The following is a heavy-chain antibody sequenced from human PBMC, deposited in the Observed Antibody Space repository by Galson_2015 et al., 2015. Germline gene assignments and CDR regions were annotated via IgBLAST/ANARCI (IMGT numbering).Heavy chain of an antibody. J-gene: IGHJ6*03. Sequence: CAISGDSVSSNSAAWNWIRQSPSRGLEWLGRTYYRSKWYNDYAVSVKSRITINPDTSKNQFSLQLNSVTPEDTAVYYCARTIELGPPYYYYYMDVWGKGTPVTVSS. CDR2: TYYRSKWYN. CDR1: GDSVSSNSAA. D-gene: IGHD7-27*01. V-gene: IGHV6-1*01. CDR3: ARTIELGPPYYYYYMDV.